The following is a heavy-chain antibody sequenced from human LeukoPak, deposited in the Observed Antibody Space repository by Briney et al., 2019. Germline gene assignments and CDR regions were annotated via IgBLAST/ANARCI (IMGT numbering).Heavy chain of an antibody. V-gene: IGHV4-59*01. J-gene: IGHJ4*02. CDR2: IYHSGST. CDR1: GGSISSYY. D-gene: IGHD3-3*01. Sequence: SETLSLTCTVSGGSISSYYWSWVRQPPGKGLEWIGYIYHSGSTNYNPSLKSRVNLSVDMAKNQISLKMSSVTAADTAVYYCARSRVWSDYWGYFDYWGQGALVTVSS. CDR3: ARSRVWSDYWGYFDY.